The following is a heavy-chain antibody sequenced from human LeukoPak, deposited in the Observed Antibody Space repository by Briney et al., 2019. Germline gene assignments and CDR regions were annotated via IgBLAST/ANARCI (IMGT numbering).Heavy chain of an antibody. J-gene: IGHJ4*02. Sequence: GGSLRLSCAASGFTFSSYGMHWVRQAPGKGLEWVAVIWYDGSNKYYADSVKGRFTISRDNSKNTLYLQMNSLRAEDTAVYYCATSIVVVPAAIGWHWGQGTLVTVSS. CDR1: GFTFSSYG. V-gene: IGHV3-33*01. CDR3: ATSIVVVPAAIGWH. CDR2: IWYDGSNK. D-gene: IGHD2-2*02.